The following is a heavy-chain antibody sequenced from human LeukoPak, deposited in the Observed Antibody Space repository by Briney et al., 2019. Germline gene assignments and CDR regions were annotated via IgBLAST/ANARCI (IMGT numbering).Heavy chain of an antibody. Sequence: SETLSLTCAVYGGSFSGYYWSWIRQPPGKGLEWIGYIYHSGSTYYNPSLKSRVTISVDRSKNQFSLKLSSVTAADTAVYYCAREVSPYSSSWYGAFDIWGQGTMVTVSS. CDR3: AREVSPYSSSWYGAFDI. V-gene: IGHV4-34*01. D-gene: IGHD6-13*01. J-gene: IGHJ3*02. CDR1: GGSFSGYY. CDR2: IYHSGST.